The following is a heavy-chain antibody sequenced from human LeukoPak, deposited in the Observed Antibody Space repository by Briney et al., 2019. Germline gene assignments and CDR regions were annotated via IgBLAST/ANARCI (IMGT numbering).Heavy chain of an antibody. J-gene: IGHJ4*02. CDR1: GFTFSSYA. CDR2: ISGSGGST. CDR3: ARDQHHSSSWYVITKVFDY. V-gene: IGHV3-23*01. Sequence: GGSLRLSCAASGFTFSSYAMSWVRQAPGKGLEWVSAISGSGGSTYYADSVKGRFTISRDNSKNSLYLQMNSLRAEDTAVYYCARDQHHSSSWYVITKVFDYWGQGTLVTVSS. D-gene: IGHD6-13*01.